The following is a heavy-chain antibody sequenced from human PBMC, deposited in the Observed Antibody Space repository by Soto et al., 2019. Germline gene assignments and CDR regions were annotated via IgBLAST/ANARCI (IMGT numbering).Heavy chain of an antibody. CDR1: GYTFTGYY. D-gene: IGHD2-15*01. CDR3: ARGSQSDIVVVVDAFDI. Sequence: ASVKVSCKASGYTFTGYYMHWMRQAPGQGLEWMGWINPNSGGTNYAQKFQGWVTMTRDTSISTAYMELGRLRSDDTAVYYCARGSQSDIVVVVDAFDIWGQGTMVTVSS. V-gene: IGHV1-2*04. J-gene: IGHJ3*02. CDR2: INPNSGGT.